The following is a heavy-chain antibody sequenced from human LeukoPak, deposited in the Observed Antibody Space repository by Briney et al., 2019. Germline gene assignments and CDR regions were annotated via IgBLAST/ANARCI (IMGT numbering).Heavy chain of an antibody. CDR3: ARVPDTSMVTGYMDV. Sequence: PGGSLRLPCAASGFTNRSNYMSWVRQAPGEGLEWVSVIYSGGSTYYPDSVKGRFTISRDKSKNTLYLQMNSLRAEDRAVYYCARVPDTSMVTGYMDVWGKGTAVTVSS. CDR2: IYSGGST. J-gene: IGHJ6*03. CDR1: GFTNRSNY. D-gene: IGHD5-18*01. V-gene: IGHV3-53*01.